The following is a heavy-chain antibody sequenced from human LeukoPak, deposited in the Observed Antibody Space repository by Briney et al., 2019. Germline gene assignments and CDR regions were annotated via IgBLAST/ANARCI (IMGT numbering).Heavy chain of an antibody. CDR1: GGSISSSSYY. CDR3: ARPTAVAGNGWFDP. D-gene: IGHD6-19*01. V-gene: IGHV4-39*01. Sequence: SETLSLTCTVSGGSISSSSYYWGWIRQPPGKGLEWIGSIYYSGSTYYNPSLKSRVTISVDTSKNQFSLKLSSVTAADTAVYYCARPTAVAGNGWFDPWGQGTLVTVSS. J-gene: IGHJ5*02. CDR2: IYYSGST.